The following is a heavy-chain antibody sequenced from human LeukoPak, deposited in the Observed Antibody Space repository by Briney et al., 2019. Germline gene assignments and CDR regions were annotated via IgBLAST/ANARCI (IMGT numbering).Heavy chain of an antibody. D-gene: IGHD3-16*01. V-gene: IGHV5-51*01. Sequence: GESLKISCKGSGSRFTGHWIGWVRQMPGKGLEWMGIIYLGDSDTRYSPSFQGQVTISADKSISTAYLQWSSLKASDTAMYYCARLRRGRGHWLPRSDYYYYYYMDVWGKGTTVTISS. CDR3: ARLRRGRGHWLPRSDYYYYYYMDV. CDR1: GSRFTGHW. J-gene: IGHJ6*03. CDR2: IYLGDSDT.